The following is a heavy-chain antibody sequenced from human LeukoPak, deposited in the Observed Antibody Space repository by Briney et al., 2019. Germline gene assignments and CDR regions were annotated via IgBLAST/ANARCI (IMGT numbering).Heavy chain of an antibody. CDR1: GYTFTDYY. J-gene: IGHJ3*02. V-gene: IGHV1-2*02. CDR3: ARGEYVISGYRNDAFDI. CDR2: INPNSGAT. Sequence: ASVKVSCKASGYTFTDYYMHWVRQAPGQRLEWMGWINPNSGATKYAQKFQGRVTMTRDTSISTAYMELSRLTSDDTAVYYCARGEYVISGYRNDAFDIWGQGTMVTVS. D-gene: IGHD3-22*01.